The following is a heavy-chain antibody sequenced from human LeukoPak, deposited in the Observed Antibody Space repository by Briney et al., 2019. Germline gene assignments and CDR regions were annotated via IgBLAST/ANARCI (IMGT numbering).Heavy chain of an antibody. D-gene: IGHD3-22*01. CDR2: IYSGGST. CDR1: GFTVSSNY. Sequence: PGGSLRLSCAASGFTVSSNYMSWVRQAPGKGLGWVSVIYSGGSTYYADSVKGRFTISRDNSKNTLYLQMNSLRAEDTAVYYCASNTYYYDSSGYFNSAYYFDYWGQGTLVTVSS. CDR3: ASNTYYYDSSGYFNSAYYFDY. J-gene: IGHJ4*02. V-gene: IGHV3-66*01.